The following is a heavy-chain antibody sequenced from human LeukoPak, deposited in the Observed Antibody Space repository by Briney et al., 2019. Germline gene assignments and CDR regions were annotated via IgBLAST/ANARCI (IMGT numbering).Heavy chain of an antibody. CDR1: GGSISSSSYY. J-gene: IGHJ3*02. CDR2: IYYSGST. V-gene: IGHV4-39*07. CDR3: ARFTMYFDWLLTFDAFDI. Sequence: SETLSLTCTVSGGSISSSSYYWGWIRQPPGKGLEWNGSIYYSGSTYYNPSLKSRVTMSVDTSKNQFSLKLSSVTAADTAVYYCARFTMYFDWLLTFDAFDIWGQGTMVTVSS. D-gene: IGHD3-9*01.